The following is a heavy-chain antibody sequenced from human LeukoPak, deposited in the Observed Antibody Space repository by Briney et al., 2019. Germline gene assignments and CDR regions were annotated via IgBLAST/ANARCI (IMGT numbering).Heavy chain of an antibody. CDR3: ARPRGEPHSSYFDY. Sequence: SETLPLTCTVSGGSISSSSYYWGWIRQPPGKGLEWIGSIYYSGSTYYNPSLKSRVTISVDTSKNQFSLKLSSVTAADTAVYYCARPRGEPHSSYFDYWGQGTLVTVSS. D-gene: IGHD1-26*01. J-gene: IGHJ4*02. CDR2: IYYSGST. CDR1: GGSISSSSYY. V-gene: IGHV4-39*01.